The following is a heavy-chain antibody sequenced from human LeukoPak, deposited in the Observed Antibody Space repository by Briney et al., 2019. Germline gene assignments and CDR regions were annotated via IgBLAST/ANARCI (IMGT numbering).Heavy chain of an antibody. D-gene: IGHD6-13*01. J-gene: IGHJ4*01. Sequence: PGRSLRLSCVASGFTFSSYGMHWVRQAPGKGLELVAVIWYDGSNKCYADSVKGRFTISRDNSKNSLYLQTNSLRAKDMAVYYCAKVSVGSSWYLFGYWGHGTLVTVSS. V-gene: IGHV3-33*06. CDR1: GFTFSSYG. CDR3: AKVSVGSSWYLFGY. CDR2: IWYDGSNK.